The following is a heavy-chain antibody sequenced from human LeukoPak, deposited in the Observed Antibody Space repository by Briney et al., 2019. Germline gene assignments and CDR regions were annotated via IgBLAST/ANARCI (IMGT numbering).Heavy chain of an antibody. CDR2: IFSGST. CDR3: ARGFEYNYRYTFGY. Sequence: SETLSLTCTVSGGSISSYYWSWIRQPPGKGLEWVGYIFSGSTDYNPSLKSRVTISVDTSKNQFSLQLSSVTAADTAVYYCARGFEYNYRYTFGYWGQGTLVTVSS. D-gene: IGHD5-18*01. V-gene: IGHV4-59*01. CDR1: GGSISSYY. J-gene: IGHJ4*02.